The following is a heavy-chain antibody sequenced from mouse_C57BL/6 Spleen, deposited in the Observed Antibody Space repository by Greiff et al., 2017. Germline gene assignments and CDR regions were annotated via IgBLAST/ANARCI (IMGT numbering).Heavy chain of an antibody. Sequence: DVHLVESGGGLVKPGGSLKLSCAASGFTFSDYGMHWVRQAPEKGLEWVAYISSGSSTIYYADTVKGRFTISRDNAKNTLFLQMTSLRSEDTAMYYDATSWDGAYGGQGTLVTVSA. CDR1: GFTFSDYG. D-gene: IGHD4-1*01. V-gene: IGHV5-17*01. CDR3: ATSWDGAY. J-gene: IGHJ3*01. CDR2: ISSGSSTI.